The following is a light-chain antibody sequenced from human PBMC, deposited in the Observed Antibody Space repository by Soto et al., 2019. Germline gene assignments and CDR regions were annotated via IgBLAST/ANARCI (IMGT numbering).Light chain of an antibody. Sequence: DIQMTQSPSSLSASVGDRVTITCRASQGISNYLAWYQQKPGKVPKLLIYAASTLQSGVPSRFSGSGSGTDFTLSISSLQPEDVANYHCQKYNSAPRTFGQGNKVEIK. CDR1: QGISNY. J-gene: IGKJ1*01. CDR2: AAS. CDR3: QKYNSAPRT. V-gene: IGKV1-27*01.